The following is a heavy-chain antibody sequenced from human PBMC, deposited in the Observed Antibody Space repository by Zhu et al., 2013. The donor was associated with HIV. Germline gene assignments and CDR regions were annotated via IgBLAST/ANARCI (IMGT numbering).Heavy chain of an antibody. J-gene: IGHJ5*01. V-gene: IGHV1-8*03. Sequence: QVQLVQSGPEVKKPGASVKVSCKASGYTFTNYGINWVRQATGHGLEWMGWVNPTTGNAGYAQKFQGRVTITRNTSMSTVYMELSRLKSDDTAVYYCVRKYDSRFDSWGQGTLAPSPQ. CDR1: GYTFTNYG. CDR3: VRKYDSRFDS. D-gene: IGHD3-16*01. CDR2: VNPTTGNA.